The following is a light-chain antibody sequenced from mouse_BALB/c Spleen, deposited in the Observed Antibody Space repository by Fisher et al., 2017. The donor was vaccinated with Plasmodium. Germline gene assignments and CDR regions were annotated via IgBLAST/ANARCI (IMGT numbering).Light chain of an antibody. CDR1: QSIVHSNGDTY. Sequence: DIVITQTTLSLPVSLGDQASISCRSSQSIVHSNGDTYLEWFLQKPGQSPKLLIYKVSNRFSGVPDRFSGSGSGTDFTLGINSVETEDFGVFFCQQSNSWPLTFGAGTKLELK. V-gene: IGKV1-117*01. J-gene: IGKJ5*01. CDR3: QQSNSWPLT. CDR2: KVS.